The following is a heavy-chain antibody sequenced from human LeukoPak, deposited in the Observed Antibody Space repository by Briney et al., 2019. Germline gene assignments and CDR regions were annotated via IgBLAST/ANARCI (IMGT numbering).Heavy chain of an antibody. Sequence: GESLRLSCAASGFTFSSYAMSWVRQAPGKGLEWVSAISGSGGSTYYADSVKGRFTISRDNSKNTLYLQMNSLRAEDTAVYYCAKDYCSSTSCEKDYWGQGTLVTVSS. CDR1: GFTFSSYA. CDR3: AKDYCSSTSCEKDY. CDR2: ISGSGGST. J-gene: IGHJ4*02. V-gene: IGHV3-23*01. D-gene: IGHD2-2*01.